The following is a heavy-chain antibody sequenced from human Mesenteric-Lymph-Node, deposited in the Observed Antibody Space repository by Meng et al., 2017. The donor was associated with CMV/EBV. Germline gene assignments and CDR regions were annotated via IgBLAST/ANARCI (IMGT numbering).Heavy chain of an antibody. J-gene: IGHJ4*02. CDR1: GYTSTSNY. Sequence: SGYTSTSNYIHWVRQAPGQGLEWMGIINPNGGSTTYAQKFQGRVTMTRDTSTSTLYMELSSLRSEDTAVYYCARGLLRFLEWSAFDFWGQGTLVTVSS. D-gene: IGHD3-3*01. CDR2: INPNGGST. V-gene: IGHV1-46*01. CDR3: ARGLLRFLEWSAFDF.